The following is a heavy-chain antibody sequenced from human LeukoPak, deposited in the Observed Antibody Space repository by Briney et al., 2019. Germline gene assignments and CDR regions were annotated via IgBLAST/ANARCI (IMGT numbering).Heavy chain of an antibody. J-gene: IGHJ6*02. Sequence: GGSLRLSCAASGFTFSSYAMSWVRQAPGKGLEWVSAISGSGGSTYYADSAKGRFTISRDNSKNTLYLQMNSLRAEDTAVYYCAKRFVVAATISYYYYGMDVWGQGTTVTVSS. CDR2: ISGSGGST. CDR3: AKRFVVAATISYYYYGMDV. CDR1: GFTFSSYA. D-gene: IGHD2-15*01. V-gene: IGHV3-23*01.